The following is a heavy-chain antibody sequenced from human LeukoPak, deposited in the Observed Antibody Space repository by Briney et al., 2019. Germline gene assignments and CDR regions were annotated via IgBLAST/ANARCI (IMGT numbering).Heavy chain of an antibody. CDR3: AKDLSSGWYVFDY. CDR2: ISSSSSYI. V-gene: IGHV3-23*01. CDR1: GFTFSSYA. D-gene: IGHD6-19*01. Sequence: GGSLRLSCAASGFTFSSYAMSWVRQAPGKGLEWVSSISSSSSYIYYADSVKGRFTISRDNSKNTLYLQMNSLRAEDTAVYYCAKDLSSGWYVFDYWGQGTLVTVSS. J-gene: IGHJ4*02.